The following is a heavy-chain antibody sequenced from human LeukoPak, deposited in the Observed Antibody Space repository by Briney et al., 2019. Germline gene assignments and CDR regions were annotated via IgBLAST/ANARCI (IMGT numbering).Heavy chain of an antibody. J-gene: IGHJ4*02. V-gene: IGHV1-18*01. CDR1: GYTFTSYG. CDR3: ARGRGGYSSSYYFDY. CDR2: ISAYNGNT. D-gene: IGHD6-13*01. Sequence: GASVKVSCKASGYTFTSYGISWVRQAPGQGLEWMGWISAYNGNTNYAQKLQGRVTMTTDTSTSTAYMELRSLRSDDTAVYYCARGRGGYSSSYYFDYWGQGTLVTVSS.